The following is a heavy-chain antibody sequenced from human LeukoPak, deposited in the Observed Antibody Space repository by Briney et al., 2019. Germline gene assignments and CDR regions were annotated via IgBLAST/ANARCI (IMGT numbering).Heavy chain of an antibody. D-gene: IGHD3-3*01. CDR2: IDHSGST. J-gene: IGHJ5*02. Sequence: SETLSLTCAVFGGSFSGYYWSWIRQPPGKGLEWIGEIDHSGSTNYNPSLKSRVTISVDTSRNQFSLKLSSVTAADTSVYYCARGRITISWGQGTLVTVSS. CDR3: ARGRITIS. V-gene: IGHV4-34*01. CDR1: GGSFSGYY.